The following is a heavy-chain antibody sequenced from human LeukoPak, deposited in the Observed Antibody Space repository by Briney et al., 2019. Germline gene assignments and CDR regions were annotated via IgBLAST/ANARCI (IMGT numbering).Heavy chain of an antibody. CDR2: INPNSGGT. CDR3: ARDTAGRWELHLSRVYYFDY. D-gene: IGHD1-26*01. V-gene: IGHV1-2*02. Sequence: ASVKVSCKASGYTFTGYYMHSVRQAPGHGLEWMGWINPNSGGTNYAQKFQGRVTMTRDTSISTAYMELSRLRSEDTAVYYCARDTAGRWELHLSRVYYFDYWGQGTLVTVSS. CDR1: GYTFTGYY. J-gene: IGHJ4*02.